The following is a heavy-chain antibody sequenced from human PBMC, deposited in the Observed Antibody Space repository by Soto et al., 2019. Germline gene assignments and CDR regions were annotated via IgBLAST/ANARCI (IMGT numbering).Heavy chain of an antibody. CDR1: GYTFTSYG. CDR2: ISTYNGNT. CDR3: ARDGDAVYDILTGYANWFDP. V-gene: IGHV1-18*01. Sequence: QVQLVQSGAEVKKPGASVKVSCKASGYTFTSYGISWVRQAPGQGLEWMGWISTYNGNTNYAQKLQGRVTMTTETTTSTAYMELKSLRSEDTAVYYCARDGDAVYDILTGYANWFDPWGQGTLVTVSS. D-gene: IGHD3-9*01. J-gene: IGHJ5*02.